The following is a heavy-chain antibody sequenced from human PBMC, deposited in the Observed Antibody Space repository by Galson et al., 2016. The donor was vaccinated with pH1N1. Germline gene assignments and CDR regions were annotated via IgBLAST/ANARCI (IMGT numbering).Heavy chain of an antibody. Sequence: SLRLSCAASGFIFRNYAMSWVRQAPGKGLEWVSAISASGTITYYADSVKGRYIISRDNSGNTLYLQMNSLRAEDTAAYYCAKSGTSIFGVITSPGHNYDVDVWGQGTTVIVSS. J-gene: IGHJ6*03. D-gene: IGHD3-3*01. CDR3: AKSGTSIFGVITSPGHNYDVDV. CDR2: ISASGTIT. CDR1: GFIFRNYA. V-gene: IGHV3-23*01.